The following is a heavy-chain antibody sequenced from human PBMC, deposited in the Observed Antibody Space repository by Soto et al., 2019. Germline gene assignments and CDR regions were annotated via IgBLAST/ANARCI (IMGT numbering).Heavy chain of an antibody. D-gene: IGHD6-19*01. V-gene: IGHV3-23*01. CDR3: ARDRYSSGWYDLDY. CDR1: GLTFSDYH. Sequence: PGGSLRLSCVASGLTFSDYHMDWVRQAPGKGLEWVSAISGSGGSTYYADSVKGRFTISRDNSKNTLYLQMNSLRAEDTAVYYCARDRYSSGWYDLDYWGQGTLVTVSS. J-gene: IGHJ4*02. CDR2: ISGSGGST.